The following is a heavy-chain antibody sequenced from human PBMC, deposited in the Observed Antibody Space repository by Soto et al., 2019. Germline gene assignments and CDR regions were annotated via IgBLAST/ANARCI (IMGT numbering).Heavy chain of an antibody. CDR1: GGSISSSSYY. CDR2: IYYSGST. J-gene: IGHJ6*02. D-gene: IGHD3-3*01. CDR3: ARSSITIFGVVITHYGMDV. V-gene: IGHV4-39*01. Sequence: QLQLQESGPGLVKPSETLSLTCTVSGGSISSSSYYWGWIRQPPGKGLEWIGSIYYSGSTSYNPSLKSRVTTSVDTSKNQFSLKLSSVTAADTAAYYCARSSITIFGVVITHYGMDVWGQGTTVTVSS.